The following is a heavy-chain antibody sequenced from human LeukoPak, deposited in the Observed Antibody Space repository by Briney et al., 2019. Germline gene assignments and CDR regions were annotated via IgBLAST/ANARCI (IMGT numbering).Heavy chain of an antibody. CDR1: GYTFSSYG. D-gene: IGHD1-26*01. Sequence: GASVKVSCKASGYTFSSYGNSWVRQAPGQGLEWMGWINAGNGNTKYSQKFQGRVTITRDTSASTAYMELSSLRSEDTAVYYCARDPVEWELLLDYWGQGTLVTVSS. CDR3: ARDPVEWELLLDY. V-gene: IGHV1-3*01. J-gene: IGHJ4*02. CDR2: INAGNGNT.